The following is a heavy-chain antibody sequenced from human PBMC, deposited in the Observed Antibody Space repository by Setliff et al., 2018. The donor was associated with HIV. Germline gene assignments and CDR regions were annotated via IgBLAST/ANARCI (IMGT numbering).Heavy chain of an antibody. CDR2: IHHSGST. CDR3: ARAYVWGSYRFIDF. CDR1: DHSISSSNW. V-gene: IGHV4-4*02. J-gene: IGHJ4*02. D-gene: IGHD3-16*02. Sequence: SETLSLTCAVSDHSISSSNWWSWVRQPPGKGLEWIGEIHHSGSTNYSPSLKSRVTISVAKSKNQFSLKLSSVTAADTAVYYCARAYVWGSYRFIDFWGQGTLVTVSS.